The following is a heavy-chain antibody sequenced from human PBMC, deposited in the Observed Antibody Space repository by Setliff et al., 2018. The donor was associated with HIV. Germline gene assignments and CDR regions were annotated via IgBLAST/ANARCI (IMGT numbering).Heavy chain of an antibody. CDR1: GFSYSTYW. D-gene: IGHD2-8*02. CDR3: AKVYGTGYFYYYYGMHV. V-gene: IGHV3-7*01. Sequence: GGSLRLSCAASGFSYSTYWMSWVRQAPGKGLEWVANIKEDESEKYYVDSVKGRFTISRDNAKKSLFLQMNSLRAEDTAVYYCAKVYGTGYFYYYYGMHVWGQGTTVTVSS. J-gene: IGHJ6*02. CDR2: IKEDESEK.